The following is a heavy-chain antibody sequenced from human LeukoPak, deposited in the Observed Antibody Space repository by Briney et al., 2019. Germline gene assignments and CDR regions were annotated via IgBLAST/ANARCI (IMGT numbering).Heavy chain of an antibody. D-gene: IGHD6-19*01. J-gene: IGHJ1*01. CDR1: GGSFSGYY. V-gene: IGHV4-34*01. CDR3: ASPAVAGTRYFQH. Sequence: SETLSLTCAVYGGSFSGYYWSWIRQPPGQGLEWIGEINHSGSTNYNPSLKSRVTILVDTSKNQFSLKLSSVTAADTAVYYCASPAVAGTRYFQHWGQGTLVTVSS. CDR2: INHSGST.